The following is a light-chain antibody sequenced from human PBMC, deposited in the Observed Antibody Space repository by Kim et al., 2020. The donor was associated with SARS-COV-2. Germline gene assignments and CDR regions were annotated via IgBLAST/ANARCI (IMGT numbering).Light chain of an antibody. J-gene: IGKJ2*01. CDR1: QSISAY. Sequence: DIQMTQSPSSLSASIGERVTITCRASQSISAYLNWYRQKPGKSPELLIYAASTLQGGVPSRFSGSGSGTDFTLTISSLQPEDFATYYCQQSSSSPRYTFGQGTKLEIK. CDR2: AAS. CDR3: QQSSSSPRYT. V-gene: IGKV1-39*01.